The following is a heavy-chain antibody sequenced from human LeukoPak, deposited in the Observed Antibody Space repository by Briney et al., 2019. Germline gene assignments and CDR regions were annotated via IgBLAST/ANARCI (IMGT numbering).Heavy chain of an antibody. CDR2: IYSGGST. D-gene: IGHD3-16*02. CDR1: GFTVCHNY. V-gene: IGHV3-66*04. J-gene: IGHJ4*02. CDR3: AKHYDCVWGIYRN. Sequence: HAGGSLRLSCAASGFTVCHNYMSWVRHAPGKGLEGVSVIYSGGSTYYADSVKGRFTISRDNSKNTLYLQMNSLRAEDTAVYYCAKHYDCVWGIYRNWGRETLVSVSS.